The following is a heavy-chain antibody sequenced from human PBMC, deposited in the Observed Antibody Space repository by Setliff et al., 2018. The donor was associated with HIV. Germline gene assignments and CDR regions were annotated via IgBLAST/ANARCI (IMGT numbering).Heavy chain of an antibody. CDR1: GGSISSYY. D-gene: IGHD2-21*01. J-gene: IGHJ5*02. CDR3: ARVPVAGANWFDP. CDR2: VSQSGST. Sequence: SETLSLTCTVSGGSISSYYWSWIRQPPGKRLEWIGSVSQSGSTYYNPSLKSRITISVDRSKNLFSLKLISVTAADQGVYYCARVPVAGANWFDPWGLGTLVTV. V-gene: IGHV4-59*04.